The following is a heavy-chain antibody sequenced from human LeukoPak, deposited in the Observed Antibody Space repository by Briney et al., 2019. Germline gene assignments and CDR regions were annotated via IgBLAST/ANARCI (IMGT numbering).Heavy chain of an antibody. CDR2: IYYSGST. Sequence: PSETLSLTCTVSGGSISSSSYYWGWIRQPPGKGLEWIGSIYYSGSTYYNPSLKSRVTISVDTSKNQFSLKLSSVTAADTAVYYCARGRLGDYWGQGTLVTVSS. V-gene: IGHV4-39*01. J-gene: IGHJ4*02. CDR1: GGSISSSSYY. CDR3: ARGRLGDY. D-gene: IGHD3-16*01.